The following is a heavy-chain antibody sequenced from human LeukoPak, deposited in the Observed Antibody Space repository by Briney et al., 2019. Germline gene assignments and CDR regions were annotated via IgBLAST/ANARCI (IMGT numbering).Heavy chain of an antibody. CDR1: GFTFNSYG. CDR3: AKARGGYSSGWYRDYYGMDV. Sequence: GRSLRLSCAASGFTFNSYGMHWVRQAPGKGLEWVAVISYDGSNKYYADSVKGRFTISRDNSKNTLYLQMNSLRAEDTAVYYCAKARGGYSSGWYRDYYGMDVWGQGTTVTVSS. CDR2: ISYDGSNK. D-gene: IGHD6-19*01. V-gene: IGHV3-30*18. J-gene: IGHJ6*02.